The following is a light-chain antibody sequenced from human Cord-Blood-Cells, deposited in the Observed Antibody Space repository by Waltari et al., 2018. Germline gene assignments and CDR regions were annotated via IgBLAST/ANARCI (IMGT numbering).Light chain of an antibody. J-gene: IGLJ1*01. CDR1: SSDVGSYNL. CDR3: CSYAGSSTFV. Sequence: QSALTQPASVSGSPGQSITISCPGTSSDVGSYNLVSWYQQHPGKAPKPMIYEVSKRPSGVSNRFSGSKSGNTASLTSSGLQAEDEADYYCCSYAGSSTFVCGTGTKVTVL. CDR2: EVS. V-gene: IGLV2-23*02.